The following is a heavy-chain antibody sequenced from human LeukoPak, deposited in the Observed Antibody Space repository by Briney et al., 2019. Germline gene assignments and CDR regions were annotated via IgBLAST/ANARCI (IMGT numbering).Heavy chain of an antibody. CDR3: AREYYDSSGYRLFDY. Sequence: PGGSLRLSCAASGFTFSSYGMHWVLQAPGKGLEWVAVIWYDGSNKYYADSVKGRFTISRDNSKNTLYLQMNSLRAEDTAVYYCAREYYDSSGYRLFDYWGQGTLVTVSS. J-gene: IGHJ4*02. CDR2: IWYDGSNK. CDR1: GFTFSSYG. D-gene: IGHD3-22*01. V-gene: IGHV3-33*08.